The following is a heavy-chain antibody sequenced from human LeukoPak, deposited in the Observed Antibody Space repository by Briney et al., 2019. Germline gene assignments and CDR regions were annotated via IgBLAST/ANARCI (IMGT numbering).Heavy chain of an antibody. D-gene: IGHD6-13*01. V-gene: IGHV3-48*04. J-gene: IGHJ4*02. CDR2: ISSSGNTI. CDR1: GFTFSSYT. Sequence: GGSLRLSCVGSGFTFSSYTMHWFRQAPGKGLEWVSHISSSGNTIYYADSVKGRFTISRDNARNSLYLQMSRLRVEDTTIYYCARAAGIAAPGTRFDYFDYWGQGILVTVSS. CDR3: ARAAGIAAPGTRFDYFDY.